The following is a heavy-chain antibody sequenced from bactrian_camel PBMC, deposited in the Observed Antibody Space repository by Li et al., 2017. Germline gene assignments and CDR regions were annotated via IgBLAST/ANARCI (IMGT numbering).Heavy chain of an antibody. CDR1: GYTYSGYC. J-gene: IGHJ6*01. Sequence: QVQLVESGGGSVQAGGSLRLSCLVVGYTYSGYCMGWFRQAPGKEREGVAAIDTDGSTDYADSVKGRFTISKDIAKSTLYLQMNSLKPEDTAMYYCAAVFVYSCSYTTLRQFGPWGQGTQVTVS. V-gene: IGHV3S55*01. CDR2: IDTDGST. D-gene: IGHD3*01. CDR3: AAVFVYSCSYTTLRQFGP.